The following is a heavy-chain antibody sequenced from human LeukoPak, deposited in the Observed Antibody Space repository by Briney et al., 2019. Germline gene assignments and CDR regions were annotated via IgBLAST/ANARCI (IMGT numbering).Heavy chain of an antibody. J-gene: IGHJ4*02. CDR3: AKGASGNSMWYFDY. Sequence: GGSLRLSCAASGFTFSSYAMRWVRQAPGKGLEWVSSISGSGGGTYYADSVKGRFSISRDNSKNTLDLQMNSLRGEDTAVYYCAKGASGNSMWYFDYWGQGTLVTVSS. CDR2: ISGSGGGT. D-gene: IGHD1-26*01. CDR1: GFTFSSYA. V-gene: IGHV3-23*01.